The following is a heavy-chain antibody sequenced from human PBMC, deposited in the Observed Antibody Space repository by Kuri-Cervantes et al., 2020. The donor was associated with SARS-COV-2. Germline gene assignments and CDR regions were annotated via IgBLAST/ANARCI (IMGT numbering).Heavy chain of an antibody. V-gene: IGHV3-11*01. J-gene: IGHJ4*02. CDR1: GFSFNDQY. CDR2: INGDSTVI. D-gene: IGHD2/OR15-2a*01. Sequence: GESLKISCAVSGFSFNDQYMSWIRQAPGRGLEWVSHINGDSTVIEYADSVKGRFIISRDNAKKSLYLQMNSLRAEDTAVYYCANDPNRIRYWGQGALVTVSS. CDR3: ANDPNRIRY.